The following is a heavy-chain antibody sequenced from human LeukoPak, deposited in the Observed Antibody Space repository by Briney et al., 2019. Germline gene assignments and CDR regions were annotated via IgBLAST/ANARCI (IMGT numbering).Heavy chain of an antibody. CDR1: GFTFSSYA. D-gene: IGHD1-1*01. CDR3: AKDGYDYYYYYMDV. J-gene: IGHJ6*03. CDR2: ISGSGGST. V-gene: IGHV3-23*01. Sequence: QPGGSLRLSCAASGFTFSSYAMSWIRQAPGKGLEWVTAISGSGGSTYYADSVKGRFTISRDNSKNTLYLQMNSLRAEYTAVYYCAKDGYDYYYYYMDVWGKGTTVTVSS.